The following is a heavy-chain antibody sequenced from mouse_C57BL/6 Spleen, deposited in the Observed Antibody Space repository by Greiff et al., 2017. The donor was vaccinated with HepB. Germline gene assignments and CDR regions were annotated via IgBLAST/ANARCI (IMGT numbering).Heavy chain of an antibody. D-gene: IGHD2-12*01. Sequence: VQLQQPGAELVMPGASVKLSCKASGYTFTSYWMHWVKQRPGQGLEWIGEIDPSDSYTNYNQKFKGKSTLTVDKSSSTAYMQLSSLTSEDSAVYYCESYRALYDRGSYAMDYWGQGTSVTVSS. V-gene: IGHV1-69*01. CDR3: ESYRALYDRGSYAMDY. J-gene: IGHJ4*01. CDR2: IDPSDSYT. CDR1: GYTFTSYW.